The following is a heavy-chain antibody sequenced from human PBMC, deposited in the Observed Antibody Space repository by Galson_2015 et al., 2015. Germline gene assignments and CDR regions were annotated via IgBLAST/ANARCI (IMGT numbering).Heavy chain of an antibody. V-gene: IGHV3-30*18. J-gene: IGHJ6*02. D-gene: IGHD2-21*01. CDR1: GFIFSNFG. CDR3: AKDWDCSHYFYGMDL. CDR2: ISINGTNE. Sequence: SLRLSCAASGFIFSNFGMNWVRQAPGKGLEWVAVISINGTNEYYADSVKGRFTVSRDNSKNTQYLRMNGLRAEDTAVYYCAKDWDCSHYFYGMDLWGQGTMVTVSS.